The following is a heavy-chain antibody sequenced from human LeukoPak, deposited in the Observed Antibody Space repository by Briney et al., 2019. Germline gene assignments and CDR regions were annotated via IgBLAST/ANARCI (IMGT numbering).Heavy chain of an antibody. CDR3: ARLNKPGWFDP. J-gene: IGHJ5*02. CDR2: IYYSGST. V-gene: IGHV4-39*01. CDR1: GGSISSSSYY. Sequence: SETLSLTCTVSGGSISSSSYYWGWIRQPPGKGLEWIGNIYYSGSTYYNPSLKSRLTISVDTSKNQFSLKLTSVTAADTAVYYCARLNKPGWFDPWGQGTLVTVSS. D-gene: IGHD1-14*01.